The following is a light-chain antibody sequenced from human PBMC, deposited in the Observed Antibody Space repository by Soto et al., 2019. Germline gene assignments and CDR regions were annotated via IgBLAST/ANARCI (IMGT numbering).Light chain of an antibody. J-gene: IGKJ4*01. CDR3: QQYGSSPLT. CDR2: GAS. V-gene: IGKV3-20*01. Sequence: EIVLTQSPGTLSLHKGERATLSCRASQSVSSSYLAWYQQKPGQAPRLLIYGASSRATGIPDRFSGSGSGTDFTLTISRLEPEDFAVYYCQQYGSSPLTFGGGTKVDIK. CDR1: QSVSSSY.